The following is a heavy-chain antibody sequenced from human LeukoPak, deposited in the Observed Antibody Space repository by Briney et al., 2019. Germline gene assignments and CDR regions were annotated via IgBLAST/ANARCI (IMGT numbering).Heavy chain of an antibody. CDR3: ARDISAPGIFFDS. J-gene: IGHJ4*02. CDR2: INQGGSAQ. CDR1: GFTFSTFW. V-gene: IGHV3-7*01. D-gene: IGHD6-13*01. Sequence: GRSLRLSCAASGFTFSTFWMGWVRQVPGKGLEWVANINQGGSAQYYVDSVKGRFTISRDNAENALYLQMNSLRAEDTAVYFCARDISAPGIFFDSWGQGTLVTVSS.